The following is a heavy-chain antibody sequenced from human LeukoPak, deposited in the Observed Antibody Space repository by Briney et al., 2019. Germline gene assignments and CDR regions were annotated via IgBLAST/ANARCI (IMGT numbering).Heavy chain of an antibody. CDR1: GFTFSSYA. J-gene: IGHJ3*02. Sequence: GRSLRLSCAASGFTFSSYAMHWVRQAPGKGLEWVAVISYDGSNKYYADSVKGRFTISRDNSKNTLYLQMNSLRAEDTAVYYCARGMGYSYGYMVGAFDIWGQGTMVTVSS. CDR3: ARGMGYSYGYMVGAFDI. D-gene: IGHD5-18*01. CDR2: ISYDGSNK. V-gene: IGHV3-30*04.